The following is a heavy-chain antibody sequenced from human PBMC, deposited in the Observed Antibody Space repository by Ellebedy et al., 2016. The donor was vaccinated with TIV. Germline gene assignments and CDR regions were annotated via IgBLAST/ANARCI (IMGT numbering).Heavy chain of an antibody. CDR3: ARDGAYGDYAPGQYGMDV. D-gene: IGHD4-17*01. V-gene: IGHV3-7*01. Sequence: GESLKISCAASGFSFRNYWMTWVRQAPGKGLEWVANINQDATKTFYVDSVEGRFTISRDNAKNSLFLQMNSLGVEDTAVYYCARDGAYGDYAPGQYGMDVWGQGTTVIVS. J-gene: IGHJ6*02. CDR2: INQDATKT. CDR1: GFSFRNYW.